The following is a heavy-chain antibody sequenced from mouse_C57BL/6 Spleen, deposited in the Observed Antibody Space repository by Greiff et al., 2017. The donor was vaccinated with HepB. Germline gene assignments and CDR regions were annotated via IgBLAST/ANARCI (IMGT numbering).Heavy chain of an antibody. CDR1: GFTFSDYG. D-gene: IGHD4-1*01. J-gene: IGHJ3*01. CDR3: ARHDSNWDPFAY. CDR2: ISNLAYSI. V-gene: IGHV5-15*01. Sequence: EVQVVESGGGLVQPGGSLKLSCAASGFTFSDYGMAWVRQAPRKGPEWVAFISNLAYSIYYADTVTGRFTISRENAKNTLYLEMSSLRSEDTAMYYCARHDSNWDPFAYWGQGTLVTVSA.